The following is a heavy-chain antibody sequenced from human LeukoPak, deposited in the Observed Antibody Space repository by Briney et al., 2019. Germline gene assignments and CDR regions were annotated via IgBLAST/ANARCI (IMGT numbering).Heavy chain of an antibody. D-gene: IGHD3-16*01. Sequence: ASVKVSCKASGYTFTSYYMHWVRQAPGQGLEWMGWINPNSGGTNSAQKFQGRVTMTRDSSISTAYMELSRLKADDTAVYYCARDRDRYARFGGVIGPPFAPWGQGTLVTVSS. CDR3: ARDRDRYARFGGVIGPPFAP. J-gene: IGHJ5*02. CDR2: INPNSGGT. V-gene: IGHV1-2*02. CDR1: GYTFTSYY.